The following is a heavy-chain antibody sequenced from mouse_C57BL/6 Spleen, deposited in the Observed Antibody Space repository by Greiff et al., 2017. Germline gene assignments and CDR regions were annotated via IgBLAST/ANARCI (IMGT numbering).Heavy chain of an antibody. J-gene: IGHJ2*01. Sequence: EVMLVESGGGLVKPGGSLKLSCAASGFTFSSYTMSWVRQTPEKRLEWVATISGGGGNTYYPDSVKGRFPISRDNAKNTLYLQMSSLRSEDTALYYCARHSSSYDYFDYWGQGTTLTVSS. CDR1: GFTFSSYT. CDR3: ARHSSSYDYFDY. CDR2: ISGGGGNT. D-gene: IGHD1-1*01. V-gene: IGHV5-9*01.